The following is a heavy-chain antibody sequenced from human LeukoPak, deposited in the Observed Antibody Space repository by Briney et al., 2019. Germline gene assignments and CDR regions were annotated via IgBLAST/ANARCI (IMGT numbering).Heavy chain of an antibody. J-gene: IGHJ4*02. CDR3: ARESGMSGWYLEYFDY. CDR1: GGSISSGSYY. CDR2: IYTSGST. V-gene: IGHV4-61*02. Sequence: SQTLSLTCTVSGGSISSGSYYWSWIRQPAGKGLEWIGRIYTSGSTNYNPSLKSRVTISVDTSKNQFSLKLSSVTAADTAVYYCARESGMSGWYLEYFDYWGQGTLVTVSS. D-gene: IGHD6-19*01.